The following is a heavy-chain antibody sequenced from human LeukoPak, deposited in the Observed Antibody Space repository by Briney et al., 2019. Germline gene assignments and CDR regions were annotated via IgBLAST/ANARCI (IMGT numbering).Heavy chain of an antibody. D-gene: IGHD2-2*01. V-gene: IGHV3-20*04. J-gene: IGHJ4*02. CDR2: INWNGGST. CDR3: ARANYCSSTSCVDY. CDR1: GFTFDDYG. Sequence: PAGGSLRLSCAASGFTFDDYGMNWVRQAPGKGLEWVSGINWNGGSTGYADSVKGRFTISRDNAKNSLYLQMNSLRAEDTALYYCARANYCSSTSCVDYWGQGTLVTVSS.